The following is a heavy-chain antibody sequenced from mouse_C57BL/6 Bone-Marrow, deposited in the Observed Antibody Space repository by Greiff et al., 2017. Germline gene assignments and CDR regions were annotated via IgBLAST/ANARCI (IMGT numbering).Heavy chain of an antibody. D-gene: IGHD3-2*02. V-gene: IGHV1-64*01. CDR2: IHPNSGST. J-gene: IGHJ3*01. CDR1: GYTFTSYW. CDR3: AREESSGYLLAY. Sequence: VQLQQLGAELVKPGASVKLSCKASGYTFTSYWMHWVKQRPGQGLEWIGMIHPNSGSTNYNEKFKSKATLTVDKSSSTAYMQLSSLTSEDSAVYYCAREESSGYLLAYWGQGTLVTVSA.